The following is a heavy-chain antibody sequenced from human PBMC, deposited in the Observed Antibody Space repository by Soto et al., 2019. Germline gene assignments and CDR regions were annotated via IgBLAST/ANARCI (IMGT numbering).Heavy chain of an antibody. V-gene: IGHV3-7*03. CDR2: IKRDGSEK. D-gene: IGHD3-10*01. J-gene: IGHJ6*02. CDR3: AKENPGGHYYYYYGMDV. CDR1: GFTFSSYW. Sequence: GGSLRLSCAGSGFTFSSYWMSWVRQAPGKGLEWVANIKRDGSEKYYVDSVKGRFTISRDNAKNSLYLQMNSLRAEDTAVYYCAKENPGGHYYYYYGMDVWGQGTTVTVSS.